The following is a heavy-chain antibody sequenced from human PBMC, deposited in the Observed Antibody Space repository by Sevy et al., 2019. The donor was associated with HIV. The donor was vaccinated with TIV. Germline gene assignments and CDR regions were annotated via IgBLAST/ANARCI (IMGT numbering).Heavy chain of an antibody. J-gene: IGHJ3*02. D-gene: IGHD1-26*01. CDR1: GFTFSSNW. CDR3: ARERGISFIVGATTGAFDI. CDR2: IKQDGSEI. V-gene: IGHV3-7*01. Sequence: GGSLRLSCAASGFTFSSNWMSWVRQAPGKGLEWVANIKQDGSEIYYVDSVKGRFTRSRDNAKNSLYLQMSSLRAEDTAVYYCARERGISFIVGATTGAFDIWGQGTMVTVSS.